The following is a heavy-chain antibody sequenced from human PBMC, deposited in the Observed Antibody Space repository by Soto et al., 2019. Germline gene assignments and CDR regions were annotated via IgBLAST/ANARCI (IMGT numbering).Heavy chain of an antibody. CDR3: AKRLSVGGTRRPIDYFDY. Sequence: EVQLLDSGGGLVRPGGSLRLSCAASGFTFNTYPMSWVRQAPGKGLEWVSAISGGSTYYADSVKGRFTISRDNSKNTVLLQMNSLRAEDTAVYYCAKRLSVGGTRRPIDYFDYWGQGTLVTVSS. D-gene: IGHD6-13*01. CDR2: ISGGST. V-gene: IGHV3-23*01. CDR1: GFTFNTYP. J-gene: IGHJ4*02.